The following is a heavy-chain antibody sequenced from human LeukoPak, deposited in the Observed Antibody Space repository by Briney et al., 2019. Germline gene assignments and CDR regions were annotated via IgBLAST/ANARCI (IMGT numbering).Heavy chain of an antibody. V-gene: IGHV3-30*03. J-gene: IGHJ4*02. D-gene: IGHD6-19*01. CDR1: GFTFSSYG. Sequence: PGGSLRLSCAASGFTFSSYGMHWVRQAPGKGLEWVAVISYDGSNKYYADSVKGRFTISRDNAKNSLYLQMNSLRAEDAAVYYCARGSSSGYGYWGQGTLVTVSS. CDR3: ARGSSSGYGY. CDR2: ISYDGSNK.